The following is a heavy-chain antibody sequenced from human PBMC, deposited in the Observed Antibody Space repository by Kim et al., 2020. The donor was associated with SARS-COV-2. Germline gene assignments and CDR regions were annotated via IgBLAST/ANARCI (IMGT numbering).Heavy chain of an antibody. CDR3: ARVLGRAYGSGDGGLKTGFDP. CDR1: GYTFTSYA. Sequence: ASVKVSCKASGYTFTSYAMHWVRQAPGQSLEWMGWINAGNGNTKYSQKFQGRVTITRDTSASTAYMELSSLRSEDTAVYYCARVLGRAYGSGDGGLKTGFDPWGQGTLVTVSS. V-gene: IGHV1-3*01. D-gene: IGHD3-10*01. CDR2: INAGNGNT. J-gene: IGHJ5*02.